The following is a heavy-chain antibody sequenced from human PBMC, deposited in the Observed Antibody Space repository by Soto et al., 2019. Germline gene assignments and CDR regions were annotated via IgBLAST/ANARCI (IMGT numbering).Heavy chain of an antibody. CDR2: IYYSGST. CDR1: GGSISSRSYY. V-gene: IGHV4-39*01. D-gene: IGHD5-12*01. Sequence: SETLSLTCTVSGGSISSRSYYWGWIRQPPGKGLEWIGSIYYSGSTYYNPSLKSRVTISVDTSKNQFSLKLSSVTAADTAVYYCARPSGYDPLLFDYWGQGTLVTVSS. J-gene: IGHJ4*02. CDR3: ARPSGYDPLLFDY.